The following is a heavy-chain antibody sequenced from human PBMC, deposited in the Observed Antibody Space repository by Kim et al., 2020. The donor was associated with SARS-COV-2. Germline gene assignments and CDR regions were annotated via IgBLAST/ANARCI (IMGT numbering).Heavy chain of an antibody. CDR1: GGTFSSYA. D-gene: IGHD3-22*01. J-gene: IGHJ3*02. CDR3: ATSGIRAYYYDSSGLRNPYDI. Sequence: SVKVSCKASGGTFSSYAISWVRQAPGQGLEWMGGIIPIFGTANYAQKFQGRVTITADESTSTAYMELSSLRSEDTAVYYCATSGIRAYYYDSSGLRNPYDIWGQGTMVTVSS. V-gene: IGHV1-69*13. CDR2: IIPIFGTA.